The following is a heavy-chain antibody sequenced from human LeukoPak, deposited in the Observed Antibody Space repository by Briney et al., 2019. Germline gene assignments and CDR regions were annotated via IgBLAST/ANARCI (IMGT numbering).Heavy chain of an antibody. CDR3: ARQHGSGSYYSRAIDY. J-gene: IGHJ4*02. D-gene: IGHD3-10*01. CDR2: IYSGDSDT. CDR1: GYSFTTYW. Sequence: PGESLKISCEASGYSFTTYWIGWVRQMPGKGLEWMGIIYSGDSDTRYSPSFQGQVTISADKSINTAYLQWSSLKASDTAMYYCARQHGSGSYYSRAIDYWGQGTLVTVSS. V-gene: IGHV5-51*01.